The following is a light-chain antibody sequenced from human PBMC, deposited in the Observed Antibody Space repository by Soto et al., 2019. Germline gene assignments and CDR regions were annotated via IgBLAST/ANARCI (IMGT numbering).Light chain of an antibody. Sequence: EIVMTQSPATLSVSPGERATLSCRASQSVSSNLAWYQQKPGQAPRLLIYGASTRATGIPATFSGSGSGTEFTLTISSLQSEDFAVYYCHQYNNWPQTFGQGTKVDIK. CDR1: QSVSSN. CDR3: HQYNNWPQT. J-gene: IGKJ1*01. CDR2: GAS. V-gene: IGKV3-15*01.